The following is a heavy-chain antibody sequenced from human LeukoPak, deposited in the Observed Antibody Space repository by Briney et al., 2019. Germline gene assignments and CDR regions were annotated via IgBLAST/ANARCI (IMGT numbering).Heavy chain of an antibody. CDR3: AVARSGWFHDAFDI. V-gene: IGHV3-21*01. CDR2: ISSSSSYI. Sequence: SGGSLRLSCAASGFTFSSYSMNWVRQAPGKGLEWVSSISSSSSYIYYADSVKGRFTISRDNAKNSLYLQMNSLRAEDTAVYYCAVARSGWFHDAFDIWGQGTMVTVSS. CDR1: GFTFSSYS. J-gene: IGHJ3*02. D-gene: IGHD6-19*01.